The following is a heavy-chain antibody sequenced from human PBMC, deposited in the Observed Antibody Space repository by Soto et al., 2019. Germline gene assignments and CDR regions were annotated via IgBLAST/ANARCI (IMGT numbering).Heavy chain of an antibody. CDR3: ARGSGYSSGWYRRDFDY. CDR1: SGSISSSNW. V-gene: IGHV4-4*02. J-gene: IGHJ4*02. D-gene: IGHD6-19*01. Sequence: SETLSLTCAVSSGSISSSNWWSWVRQPPGKGLEWIGEIYHSGSTNYNPSLKSRVTISVDKSKNQFSLKLSSVTAADTAVYYCARGSGYSSGWYRRDFDYWGQGTLVTVSS. CDR2: IYHSGST.